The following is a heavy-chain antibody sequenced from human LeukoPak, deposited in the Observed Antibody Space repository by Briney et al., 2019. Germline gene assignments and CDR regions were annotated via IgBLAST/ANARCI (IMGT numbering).Heavy chain of an antibody. CDR3: ARDWERGYYYFDY. D-gene: IGHD1-26*01. CDR1: GFTFSSYN. V-gene: IGHV3-21*01. Sequence: GGSLRLSCAASGFTFSSYNMNWVRQAPGKGLEWVTSISSSSSYIYYADSVKGRFTISRDNAKNSLYLQMNSLRAEDTAVYYCARDWERGYYYFDYWGQGTLVTVSS. J-gene: IGHJ4*02. CDR2: ISSSSSYI.